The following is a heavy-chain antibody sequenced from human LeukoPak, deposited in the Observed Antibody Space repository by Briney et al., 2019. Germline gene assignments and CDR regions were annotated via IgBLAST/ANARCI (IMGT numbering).Heavy chain of an antibody. CDR1: GGSISSYH. J-gene: IGHJ3*02. CDR3: ARHSRSAYTGYENAFDI. CDR2: IYYTGST. V-gene: IGHV4-59*08. Sequence: SETLSLTCTVSGGSISSYHWSWIRQPPGKGLEWIGHIYYTGSTNYNPSLKSRVTISLDTSKNQFSLKLNSVTAADTGIYYCARHSRSAYTGYENAFDIWGQGTMVTVSS. D-gene: IGHD5-12*01.